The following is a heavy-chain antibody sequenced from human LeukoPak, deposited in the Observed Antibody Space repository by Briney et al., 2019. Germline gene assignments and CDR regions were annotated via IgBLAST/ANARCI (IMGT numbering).Heavy chain of an antibody. V-gene: IGHV4-38-2*02. D-gene: IGHD6-6*01. J-gene: IGHJ4*02. CDR3: TKTMSIPARLQTNFDF. CDR1: GYSISSGDY. CDR2: WYHGGSN. Sequence: PAGTLTLTCTASGYSISSGDYWEWLRQPPGKGLEGIGIWYHGGSNYYDASLKGRVTISVDTSKNQFSLKLTSVTAADTAVYYCTKTMSIPARLQTNFDFWGQGTLVTVSS.